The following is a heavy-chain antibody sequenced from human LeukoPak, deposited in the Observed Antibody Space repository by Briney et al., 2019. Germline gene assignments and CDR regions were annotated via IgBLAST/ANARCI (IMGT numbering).Heavy chain of an antibody. V-gene: IGHV1-3*01. J-gene: IGHJ4*02. CDR3: ATSYPAD. CDR2: VNGGDGNT. Sequence: GASVKVSCKASGYNFAGYAMHWVRQAPGQSLEWMGRVNGGDGNTNYSQNFQGRITITRDTSASTGYMELSSLTSEDTAVYCCATSYPADWGQGTLVIVSS. CDR1: GYNFAGYA.